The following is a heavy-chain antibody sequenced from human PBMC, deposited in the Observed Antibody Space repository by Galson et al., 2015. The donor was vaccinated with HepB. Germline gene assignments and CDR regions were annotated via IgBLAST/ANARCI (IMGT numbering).Heavy chain of an antibody. CDR1: GYPFTSYY. Sequence: CKASGYPFTSYYMHWVRQAPGQGLEWMGIINPSGGSTSYAQKLQGRVTMTRDTSTSTVYMELSSLRSEDTAVYYCARDARPSSGYEDDAFDIWGQGTMVTVSS. CDR3: ARDARPSSGYEDDAFDI. V-gene: IGHV1-46*04. J-gene: IGHJ3*02. D-gene: IGHD3-22*01. CDR2: INPSGGST.